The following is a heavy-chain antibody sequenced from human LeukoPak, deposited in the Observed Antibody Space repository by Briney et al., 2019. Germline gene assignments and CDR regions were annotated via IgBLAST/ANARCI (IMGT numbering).Heavy chain of an antibody. Sequence: SETLSLTCTVSGGSISSYYWSWIRQPAGKGLEWIGRIYTSGSTNYNPSLKSRVTMSVDTSKNQFSLKLSSVTAADTAVCYCARDNMVRGEEGFDYWGQGTLVTVSS. V-gene: IGHV4-4*07. D-gene: IGHD3-10*01. CDR1: GGSISSYY. CDR2: IYTSGST. CDR3: ARDNMVRGEEGFDY. J-gene: IGHJ4*02.